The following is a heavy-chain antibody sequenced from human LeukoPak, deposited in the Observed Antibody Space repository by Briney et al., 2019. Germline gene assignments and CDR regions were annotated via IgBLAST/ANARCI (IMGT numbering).Heavy chain of an antibody. J-gene: IGHJ6*02. V-gene: IGHV1-2*04. CDR3: ARVSEYYDSSGHYYYGMDV. Sequence: EASVKVSCKASGGTFSSYAISWVRQAPGQGLEWMGWINPNSGGTNYAQKFQGWVTMTRDTSISTAYMELSRLRSDDTAVYYCARVSEYYDSSGHYYYGMDVWGQGTTVTVSS. D-gene: IGHD3-22*01. CDR2: INPNSGGT. CDR1: GGTFSSYA.